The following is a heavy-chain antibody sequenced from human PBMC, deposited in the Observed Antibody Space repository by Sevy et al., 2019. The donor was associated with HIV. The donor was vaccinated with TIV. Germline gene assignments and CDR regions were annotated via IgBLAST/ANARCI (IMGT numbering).Heavy chain of an antibody. CDR2: IRYDGSNK. CDR1: GFTFSSYG. CDR3: ALDYGDYFDY. Sequence: GGSLRLSCAASGFTFSSYGMHWVRQAPGKGLEWVAFIRYDGSNKYYADSVKGRFTISRDNSKNTRYLQMNSLRAEDTAVYYCALDYGDYFDYWGQGTLVTVSS. J-gene: IGHJ4*02. V-gene: IGHV3-30*02. D-gene: IGHD4-17*01.